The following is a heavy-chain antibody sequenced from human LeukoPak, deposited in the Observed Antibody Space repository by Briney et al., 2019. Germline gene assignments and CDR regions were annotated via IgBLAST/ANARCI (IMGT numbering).Heavy chain of an antibody. CDR1: GFTFSDCA. D-gene: IGHD2-2*01. V-gene: IGHV3-23*01. CDR2: IGSDDNK. CDR3: AKDLHYYAAMDV. Sequence: PGGSLRLSCAASGFTFSDCAMSWVRQAPGKGLEWVSSIGSDDNKHYSESVRGRFAISRDNSKNTLFPQMSSLRAEDTALYYCAKDLHYYAAMDVWGQGTTVTVSS. J-gene: IGHJ6*02.